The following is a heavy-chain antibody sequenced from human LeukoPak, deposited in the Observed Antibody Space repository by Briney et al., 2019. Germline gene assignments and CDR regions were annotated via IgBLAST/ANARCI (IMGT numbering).Heavy chain of an antibody. Sequence: GESLKISCKCSGYSFTSYWIVWVRQMPGKGLEWMGIIYPGDSDTRYSPSFQGQVTISADKSISTAYLQWSSLKASDTAMYYCARRDVVPAAYFDYWGQGTLVTVSS. CDR1: GYSFTSYW. CDR3: ARRDVVPAAYFDY. D-gene: IGHD2-2*01. V-gene: IGHV5-51*01. CDR2: IYPGDSDT. J-gene: IGHJ4*02.